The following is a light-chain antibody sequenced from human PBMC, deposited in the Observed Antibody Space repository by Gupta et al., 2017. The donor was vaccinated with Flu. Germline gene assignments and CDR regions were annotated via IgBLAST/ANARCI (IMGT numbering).Light chain of an antibody. J-gene: IGKJ4*01. Sequence: EIVLTQSPATLSLSPGERATLSCRASQSVSDNYLAWYQQKPGQAPRPLSFRASSRSSAIPDRFSGSGSGTDFTLTISRLEPEDFAVYYCQQSAVSPPTFGGGTKVEI. CDR2: RAS. V-gene: IGKV3-20*01. CDR1: QSVSDNY. CDR3: QQSAVSPPT.